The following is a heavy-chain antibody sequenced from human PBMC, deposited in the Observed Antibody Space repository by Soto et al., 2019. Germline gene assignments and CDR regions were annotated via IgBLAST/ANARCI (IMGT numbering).Heavy chain of an antibody. J-gene: IGHJ3*02. D-gene: IGHD6-19*01. V-gene: IGHV4-34*01. CDR2: INHSGST. CDR3: ARSIAVAPDAFDI. Sequence: QVPLQQWGAGLLKPSETLSLTCAVYGGSFSGYYWSWIRQPPGKGLEWIGEINHSGSTNYNPSLKSRVTISVDTSKNQFSLKLSSVTAADTAVYYCARSIAVAPDAFDIWGQGTMVTVSS. CDR1: GGSFSGYY.